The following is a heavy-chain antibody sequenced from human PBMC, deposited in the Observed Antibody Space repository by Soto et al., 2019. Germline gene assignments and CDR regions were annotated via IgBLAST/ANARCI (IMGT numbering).Heavy chain of an antibody. CDR1: GGSISSSSYY. D-gene: IGHD2-2*02. CDR2: IYYSGST. CDR3: ARHITGYCSSTSCYKNYYYYMDV. Sequence: SETLSLTCTVSGGSISSSSYYWGWIRQPPGKGLEWIGSIYYSGSTYYNPSLKSRVTISVDTSKNQFSLKLSSVTAADTAVYYCARHITGYCSSTSCYKNYYYYMDVWGKGTTVTVSS. J-gene: IGHJ6*03. V-gene: IGHV4-39*01.